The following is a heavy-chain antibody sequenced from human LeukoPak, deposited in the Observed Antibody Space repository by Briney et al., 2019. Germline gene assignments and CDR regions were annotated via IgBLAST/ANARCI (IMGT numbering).Heavy chain of an antibody. CDR1: GFTVSSNY. J-gene: IGHJ4*02. CDR3: ARDSPASGAFDY. D-gene: IGHD4/OR15-4a*01. V-gene: IGHV3-53*01. CDR2: IYSGGST. Sequence: GGPLRLSCAASGFTVSSNYMSWVRQAPGKGLEWVSVIYSGGSTYYADSVKGRFTISRDNSKNTLYLQMNSLRAEDTAVYYCARDSPASGAFDYWGQGTLVTVSS.